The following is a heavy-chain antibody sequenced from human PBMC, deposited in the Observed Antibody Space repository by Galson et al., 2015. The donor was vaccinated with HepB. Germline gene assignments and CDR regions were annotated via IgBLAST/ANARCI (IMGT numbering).Heavy chain of an antibody. CDR1: GFIVSNSY. CDR2: IYSGGTT. D-gene: IGHD3-10*01. V-gene: IGHV3-53*01. CDR3: ARNRYYSGSDSYYTVHY. Sequence: LRLSCAASGFIVSNSYMSWVRQAPGKGLEWVSVIYSGGTTYYADSVKGRFTISRDNSKNTVSLQMNSLRAEDTAVYYCARNRYYSGSDSYYTVHYWGQGTLVTVSS. J-gene: IGHJ4*02.